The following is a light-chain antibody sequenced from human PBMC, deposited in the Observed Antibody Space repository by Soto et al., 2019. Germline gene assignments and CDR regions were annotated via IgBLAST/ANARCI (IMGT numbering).Light chain of an antibody. Sequence: IPIAQSPFFPSASVCDRVTIPCRASQSISSCLSWYQQKPAKAPKLLIYDASSLESGVPSRFSGSGSGTEFTLTISSLQPDDFATYYCQQYNSYSWTFGQGTKVDIK. CDR2: DAS. CDR3: QQYNSYSWT. CDR1: QSISSC. V-gene: IGKV1-5*01. J-gene: IGKJ1*01.